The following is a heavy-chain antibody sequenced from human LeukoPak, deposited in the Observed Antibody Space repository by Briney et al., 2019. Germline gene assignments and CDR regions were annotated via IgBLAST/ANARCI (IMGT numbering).Heavy chain of an antibody. Sequence: GGSLRLSCVTSGFIFSSYGIHWVSQAPGKGLEWVAWHFASNKYYAESVRGRFTMSRDNSKSTLYLQMDSLRVEDTAVYYCARDLCSTTSCFDYWGQGTLVSVSS. CDR3: ARDLCSTTSCFDY. D-gene: IGHD2-2*01. CDR2: HFASNK. CDR1: GFIFSSYG. J-gene: IGHJ4*02. V-gene: IGHV3-33*01.